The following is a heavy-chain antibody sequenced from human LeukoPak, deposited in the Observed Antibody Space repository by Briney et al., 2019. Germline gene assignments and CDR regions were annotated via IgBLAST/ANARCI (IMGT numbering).Heavy chain of an antibody. CDR1: GYTFTGYY. V-gene: IGHV1-2*06. Sequence: ASVKVSCKGSGYTFTGYYMNWVRRAPGQGVGGMGRINPNSGGTNYAEKCEGRGSITRDTSIRTAYMELSRLRSDDTAVYYCAIGDFSSGTYYFDYWRQGTLVTVSS. CDR2: INPNSGGT. CDR3: AIGDFSSGTYYFDY. D-gene: IGHD6-25*01. J-gene: IGHJ4*02.